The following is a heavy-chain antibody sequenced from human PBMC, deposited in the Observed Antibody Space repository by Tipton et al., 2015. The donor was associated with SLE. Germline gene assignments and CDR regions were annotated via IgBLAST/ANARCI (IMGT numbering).Heavy chain of an antibody. CDR1: GFTVSSNH. CDR2: IYSGGTT. CDR3: AREGAGYFDC. D-gene: IGHD4/OR15-4a*01. Sequence: SLRLSYAASGFTVSSNHMNWVRQAPGKGLEWVSVIYSGGTTYYPDSVKGRFTISRDNSKNTLYLQMNSLRAEDTAVYFCAREGAGYFDCWGQGTLVTVSS. J-gene: IGHJ4*02. V-gene: IGHV3-66*02.